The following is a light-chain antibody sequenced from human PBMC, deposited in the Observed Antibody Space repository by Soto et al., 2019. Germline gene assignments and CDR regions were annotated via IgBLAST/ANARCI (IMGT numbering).Light chain of an antibody. V-gene: IGKV4-1*01. Sequence: DIVMTQSPDSLAVSLGERATINCKSSQSVLYSSNNKNYLALYQQKPGQPPKLLIYWASTRESGVPDRFSGSGSGTDFTLTISSLQAEDVAVYYCQQYYSTPNTFGQGTKVEIK. CDR2: WAS. J-gene: IGKJ1*01. CDR1: QSVLYSSNNKNY. CDR3: QQYYSTPNT.